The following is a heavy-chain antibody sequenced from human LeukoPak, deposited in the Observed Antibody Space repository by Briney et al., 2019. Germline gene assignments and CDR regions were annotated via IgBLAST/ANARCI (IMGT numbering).Heavy chain of an antibody. CDR1: GFTFSRYW. V-gene: IGHV3-7*01. D-gene: IGHD3-10*01. Sequence: GGSLRLSCAASGFTFSRYWMSWLRQAPGKGLEWVANIKQDGGEKYYVDSVKGRFTISRDNAKNSLYLQMNSLRAEDTAVYYCARDRGFGQADVWGKGTTVTVSS. J-gene: IGHJ6*04. CDR3: ARDRGFGQADV. CDR2: IKQDGGEK.